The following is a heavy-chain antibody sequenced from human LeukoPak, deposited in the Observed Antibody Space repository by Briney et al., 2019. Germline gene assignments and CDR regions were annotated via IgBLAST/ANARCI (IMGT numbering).Heavy chain of an antibody. J-gene: IGHJ4*02. CDR1: GGSFSSHY. CDR2: IHSSGTT. Sequence: PSETLSLTCAVYGGSFSSHYWSWIRQPPGKGLEWIGYIHSSGTTNYNPSLKSRVTISVDTPKNQFSLNLTSVTAADTAVYYCARGIAVAGRRANFDYWGQGTLVTLSS. CDR3: ARGIAVAGRRANFDY. D-gene: IGHD6-19*01. V-gene: IGHV4-4*08.